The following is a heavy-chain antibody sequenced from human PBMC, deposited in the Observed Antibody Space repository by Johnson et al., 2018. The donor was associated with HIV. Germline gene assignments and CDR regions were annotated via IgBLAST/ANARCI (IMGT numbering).Heavy chain of an antibody. CDR2: IYSGGST. Sequence: EVQLVESGGGLIQPGGSLRLSCAVSGFSVSINYITWVRQAPGKGLEWVSVIYSGGSTYYADSVKGRFTISRDNSKNTLYLQMNSLRAEDTAVYYCAKGPQGIATPDAFDIWGQGTMVIVSS. D-gene: IGHD2-21*01. J-gene: IGHJ3*02. CDR3: AKGPQGIATPDAFDI. V-gene: IGHV3-66*03. CDR1: GFSVSINY.